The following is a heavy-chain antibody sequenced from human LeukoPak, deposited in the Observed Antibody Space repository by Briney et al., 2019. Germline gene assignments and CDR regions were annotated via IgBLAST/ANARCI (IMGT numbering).Heavy chain of an antibody. Sequence: GGSLTLSCAVSGFSFSSNGMHWVRHGQGKGLVWVSRINTDGSSTSNADSVKGRFTISRDNAKNTLYLQMNSLRAEDTAVYYCARDYLCAFDIWGQGTMVTVSS. D-gene: IGHD5-12*01. J-gene: IGHJ3*02. CDR2: INTDGSST. CDR1: GFSFSSNG. CDR3: ARDYLCAFDI. V-gene: IGHV3-74*01.